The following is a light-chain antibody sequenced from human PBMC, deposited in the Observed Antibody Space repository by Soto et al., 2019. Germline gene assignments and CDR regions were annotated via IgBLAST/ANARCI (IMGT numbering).Light chain of an antibody. CDR3: QQLNSYPLT. Sequence: IQMTQSPSSLSASVGDRVTITCRASQSISSYLNWYQQKPGKAPKLLIYAASTLQSGVPSRFSGSGSGTEFTLTISSLQPEDFATYYCQQLNSYPLTFGGGTKVDIK. CDR2: AAS. CDR1: QSISSY. J-gene: IGKJ4*01. V-gene: IGKV1-9*01.